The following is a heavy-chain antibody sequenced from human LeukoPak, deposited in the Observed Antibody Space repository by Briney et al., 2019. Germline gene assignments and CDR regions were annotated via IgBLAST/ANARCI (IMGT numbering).Heavy chain of an antibody. CDR1: GYIFTSYY. V-gene: IGHV1-2*02. CDR2: INPNSGGT. D-gene: IGHD3-3*01. Sequence: ASVKVSCKASGYIFTSYYMHWVRQAPGQGLEWMGWINPNSGGTNYTQKFQGRVTMTRDTSISTAYMELISLRSDDTAVYYCASGMEGWYFDLWGRGTLVTVSS. CDR3: ASGMEGWYFDL. J-gene: IGHJ2*01.